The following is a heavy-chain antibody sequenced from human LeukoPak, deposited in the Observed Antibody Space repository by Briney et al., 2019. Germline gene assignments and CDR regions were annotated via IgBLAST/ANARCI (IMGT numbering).Heavy chain of an antibody. Sequence: SETLSLTCAVYGGSFSGYYWSWIRQPPGKGPEWIGEINHSGSTNYNPSLKSRVTISVDTSKNQFSLKLSSVTAADTAVYYCAGLTGYYRGYFDYWGQGTLVTVSS. CDR2: INHSGST. J-gene: IGHJ4*02. CDR1: GGSFSGYY. CDR3: AGLTGYYRGYFDY. V-gene: IGHV4-34*01. D-gene: IGHD3-9*01.